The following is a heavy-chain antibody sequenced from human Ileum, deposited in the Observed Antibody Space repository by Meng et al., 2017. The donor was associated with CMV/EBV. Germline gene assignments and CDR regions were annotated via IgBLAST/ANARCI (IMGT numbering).Heavy chain of an antibody. J-gene: IGHJ4*02. CDR3: ARPRDRGAARPNYFDY. CDR1: GYSFSNYW. V-gene: IGHV5-51*01. CDR2: IYPGDSDT. Sequence: GESLKISCTGSGYSFSNYWVGWVRQMPGKGLEWMGIIYPGDSDTRYSPSFQGQVTITADKSISTAYLQWSSLQASDTAMDDCARPRDRGAARPNYFDYWGQGTLVTVSS. D-gene: IGHD6-6*01.